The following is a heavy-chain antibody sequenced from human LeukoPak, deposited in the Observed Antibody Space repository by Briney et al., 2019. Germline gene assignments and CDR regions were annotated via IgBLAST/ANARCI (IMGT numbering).Heavy chain of an antibody. V-gene: IGHV3-74*03. D-gene: IGHD3/OR15-3a*01. CDR1: GFTFNTYW. CDR3: ARDSDWILFDY. CDR2: VHREGTTT. Sequence: PGGSLRLSCAASGFTFNTYWMHWVRQAPGKGLVWVARVHREGTTTAYADSVKGRFTISRDNAKNTLYLQMTNLRAEDTAVYHCARDSDWILFDYWGRGTLVTVSS. J-gene: IGHJ4*02.